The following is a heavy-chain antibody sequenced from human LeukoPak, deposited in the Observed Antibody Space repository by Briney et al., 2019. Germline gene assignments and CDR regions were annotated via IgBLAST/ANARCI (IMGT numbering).Heavy chain of an antibody. D-gene: IGHD5-24*01. CDR3: ARHGRRGGRWLQSAHAFDI. CDR2: INHSGST. V-gene: IGHV4-34*01. CDR1: GGSFSGYY. Sequence: PSEALSLTCAVYGGSFSGYYWSWIRQPPGKGLEWIGEINHSGSTNYNPSLKSRVTISVDTSKNQFSLKLSSVTAADTAVYYCARHGRRGGRWLQSAHAFDIWGQGTMVTVSS. J-gene: IGHJ3*02.